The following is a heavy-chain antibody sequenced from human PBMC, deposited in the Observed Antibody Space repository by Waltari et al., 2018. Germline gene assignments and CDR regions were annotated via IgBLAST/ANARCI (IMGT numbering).Heavy chain of an antibody. CDR2: IFYSGST. Sequence: QLQLQESGPGLVKPSETLSLPCTVSGGSISDATYYWGWIRQPPGKGLEWIGSIFYSGSTYYNPSLKSRVTISVDTSKNQVSLKLSSVTAADTAVYYCVRHVRSWYGFDYWGQGTLVTVSS. V-gene: IGHV4-39*01. CDR1: GGSISDATYY. J-gene: IGHJ4*02. CDR3: VRHVRSWYGFDY. D-gene: IGHD6-13*01.